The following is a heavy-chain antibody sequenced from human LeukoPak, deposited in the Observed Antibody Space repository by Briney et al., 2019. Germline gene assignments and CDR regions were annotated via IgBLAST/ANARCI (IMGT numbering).Heavy chain of an antibody. J-gene: IGHJ4*02. D-gene: IGHD3-9*01. CDR2: IIPILGIA. Sequence: GASVKVSCKASGGTFSSYAISWVRQAPGQGLEWMGRIIPILGIANYAQKFQGRVTITADKSTSTAYMELSSLRSEDTAVYYCTSGYYLYGAYWGQGTLVTVSS. V-gene: IGHV1-69*04. CDR1: GGTFSSYA. CDR3: TSGYYLYGAY.